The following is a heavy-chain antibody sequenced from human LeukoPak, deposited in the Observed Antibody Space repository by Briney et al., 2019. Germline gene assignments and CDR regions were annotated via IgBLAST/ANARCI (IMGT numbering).Heavy chain of an antibody. D-gene: IGHD3-22*01. V-gene: IGHV3-30*02. Sequence: GRSLRLSCAASGFAFNTYAMHWVRQAPGKGLXXXXXXXXXGSHKFYIDSVKGRFTISRDNSKNTLYLQMNSLRAEDTAVYYCAKASQPGAYYYDSSGYFDYWGQGTLVTVSS. J-gene: IGHJ4*02. CDR1: GFAFNTYA. CDR2: XXXXGSHK. CDR3: AKASQPGAYYYDSSGYFDY.